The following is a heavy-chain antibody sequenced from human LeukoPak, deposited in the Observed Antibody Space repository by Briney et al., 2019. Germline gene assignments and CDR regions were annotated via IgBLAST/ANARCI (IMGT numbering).Heavy chain of an antibody. CDR2: ISYDGSNK. Sequence: HPGGSLRLSCAASGFTFSSYAMHWVRQAPGKGLEWVAVISYDGSNKYYADSVKGRFTISRDNSKNTLYLQMNSLRAEDTAVYYCARALRGELYFDYWGQGTLVTVSS. D-gene: IGHD3-16*01. J-gene: IGHJ4*02. CDR1: GFTFSSYA. CDR3: ARALRGELYFDY. V-gene: IGHV3-30*04.